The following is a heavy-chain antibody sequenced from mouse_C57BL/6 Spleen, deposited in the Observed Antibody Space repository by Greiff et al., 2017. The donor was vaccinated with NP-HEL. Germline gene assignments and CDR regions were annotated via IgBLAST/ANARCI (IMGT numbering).Heavy chain of an antibody. V-gene: IGHV2-9-1*01. J-gene: IGHJ4*01. CDR2: IWTGGGT. CDR3: ARGKDGYYVPYYYAMDY. Sequence: QVQLKQSGPGLVAPSQSLSITCTVSGFSLTSYAISWVRQPPGKGLEWLGVIWTGGGTNYNSALKSRLSISKDNSKSQVFLKMNSLQTDDTARYYCARGKDGYYVPYYYAMDYWGQGTSVTVSS. D-gene: IGHD2-3*01. CDR1: GFSLTSYA.